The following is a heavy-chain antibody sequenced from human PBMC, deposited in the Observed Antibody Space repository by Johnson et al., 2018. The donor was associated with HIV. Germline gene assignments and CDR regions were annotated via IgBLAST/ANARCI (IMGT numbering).Heavy chain of an antibody. D-gene: IGHD1-1*01. CDR3: ARDRYPPYDAFDM. V-gene: IGHV3-20*04. CDR1: GFTFDDYG. Sequence: VQLVESGGGVVRPGGSLRLSCAASGFTFDDYGMSWVRQAPGKGLEWVSGINWNGGSTGYADSVKGRVTISRDNAKRSLYLQMNSLRVEDTALFFCARDRYPPYDAFDMWGQGTMVTVAS. J-gene: IGHJ3*02. CDR2: INWNGGST.